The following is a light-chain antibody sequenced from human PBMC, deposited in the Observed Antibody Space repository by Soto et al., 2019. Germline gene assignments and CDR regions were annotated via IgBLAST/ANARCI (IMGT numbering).Light chain of an antibody. CDR3: QQSHIWPPIT. V-gene: IGKV3-11*01. Sequence: EIVLTQSPATLSLSPGETATVSCRASQSVGGHLAWYQQRPAQAPRLLIHDASNRAIGIPVRFSGSGSGTDFTLTISSLETENSAIYYYQQSHIWPPITFGQGTRLEIK. CDR2: DAS. CDR1: QSVGGH. J-gene: IGKJ5*01.